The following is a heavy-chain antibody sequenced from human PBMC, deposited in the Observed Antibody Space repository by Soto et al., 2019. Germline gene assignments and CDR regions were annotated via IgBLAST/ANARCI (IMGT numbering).Heavy chain of an antibody. CDR2: ISYDGSNK. D-gene: IGHD3-10*01. V-gene: IGHV3-30*18. Sequence: PGGAERRSYAACGFTFIIYGMHWVRQDQGKGLEWVAVISYDGSNKYYADSVKGRFTISRDNSKNTLYLQMNSLRAEDTAVYYCAKDEWGGSGSYYLKSNFDYWGQGTLVTVSS. J-gene: IGHJ4*02. CDR1: GFTFIIYG. CDR3: AKDEWGGSGSYYLKSNFDY.